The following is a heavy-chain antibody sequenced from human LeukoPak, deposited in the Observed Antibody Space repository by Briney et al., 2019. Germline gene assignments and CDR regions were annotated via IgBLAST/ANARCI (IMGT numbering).Heavy chain of an antibody. CDR1: GFTFSSYA. CDR3: AKDKKVGATLRAFFDY. J-gene: IGHJ4*02. D-gene: IGHD1-26*01. V-gene: IGHV3-23*01. Sequence: GGSLRLSCAASGFTFSSYAMSWVRQAPGKGLEWVSAISGSGGSTYYADSVKGRFTISRDNSKNTLYLQMNSLRAEDTAVYYCAKDKKVGATLRAFFDYWGQGTLVTVYS. CDR2: ISGSGGST.